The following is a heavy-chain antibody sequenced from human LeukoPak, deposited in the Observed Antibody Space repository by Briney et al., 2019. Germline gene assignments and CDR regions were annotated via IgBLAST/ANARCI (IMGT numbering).Heavy chain of an antibody. J-gene: IGHJ4*02. CDR2: IYWNDDK. Sequence: SGPTLVKPTQTLTLTCTFSGFSLSTSGVGVGWIRQPPGKALEWLALIYWNDDKRYSPSLKSRLTITKDTSKNQVVLTMTNMDPVDTATYYCAHITYNYYDSSGPPGDYWGQGTLVTVSS. V-gene: IGHV2-5*01. CDR1: GFSLSTSGVG. D-gene: IGHD3-22*01. CDR3: AHITYNYYDSSGPPGDY.